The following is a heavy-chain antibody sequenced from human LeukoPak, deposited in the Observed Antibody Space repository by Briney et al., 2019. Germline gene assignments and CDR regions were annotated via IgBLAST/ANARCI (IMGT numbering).Heavy chain of an antibody. CDR2: IYYSGST. D-gene: IGHD4-17*01. Sequence: SETLSLTCTVSGGSISSYYWSWIRQPPGKGLEWIGYIYYSGSTNYNPSLKSRVTISVDTSKNQLSLKLSSVTAADTAVYYCARNGYGDYGPYWYFDLWGRGTLVTVSS. CDR3: ARNGYGDYGPYWYFDL. V-gene: IGHV4-59*08. CDR1: GGSISSYY. J-gene: IGHJ2*01.